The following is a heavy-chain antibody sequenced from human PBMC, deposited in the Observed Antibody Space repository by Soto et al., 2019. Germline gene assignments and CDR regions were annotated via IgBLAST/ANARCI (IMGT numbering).Heavy chain of an antibody. V-gene: IGHV1-8*02. CDR1: GYTFINFD. CDR3: ARMASAGTLNWFDP. Sequence: ASVKVSCKASGYTFINFDISWVRQAAGQGLEWLGWKNPGSGKTGYASKFQGRVAMTRDASTGTSHLELSSLTSDDTAVYYCARMASAGTLNWFDPWGQGTLVTVSS. D-gene: IGHD6-13*01. CDR2: KNPGSGKT. J-gene: IGHJ5*02.